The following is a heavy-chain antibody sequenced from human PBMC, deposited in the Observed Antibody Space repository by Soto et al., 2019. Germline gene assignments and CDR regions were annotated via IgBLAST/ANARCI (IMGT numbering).Heavy chain of an antibody. V-gene: IGHV3-30*18. CDR3: AKDSASAAGTFFDYYYCMGV. CDR2: ISHDGGNK. J-gene: IGHJ6*03. D-gene: IGHD6-13*01. Sequence: QVQLVESGGGAVQPGRSLRLSCTASAFTLRSYGMHWVRQAPGKGLEWVAVISHDGGNKYYADSVRGRFTISRDNSKNKIYLQMNSLRAEDTAVSYSAKDSASAAGTFFDYYYCMGVWGKGTMVTVSS. CDR1: AFTLRSYG.